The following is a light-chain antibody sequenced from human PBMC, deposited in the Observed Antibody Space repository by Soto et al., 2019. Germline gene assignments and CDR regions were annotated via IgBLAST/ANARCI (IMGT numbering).Light chain of an antibody. CDR1: QSVSSTY. CDR3: QRYDISPFP. V-gene: IGKV3-20*01. Sequence: EIVLTQSPGTLSLSPGERATLSCRASQSVSSTYLAWYQQKPGQAPRLLIYGASSRATGIPDRFSGSGSGTDFTLTISRLAPEDFAVYYCQRYDISPFPFGQGTKLAIK. J-gene: IGKJ2*01. CDR2: GAS.